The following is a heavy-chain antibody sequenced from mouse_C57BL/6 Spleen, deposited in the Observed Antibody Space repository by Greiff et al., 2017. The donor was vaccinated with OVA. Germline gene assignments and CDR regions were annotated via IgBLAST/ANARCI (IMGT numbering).Heavy chain of an antibody. CDR1: GYSITSGYY. V-gene: IGHV3-6*01. J-gene: IGHJ4*01. CDR2: ISYDGSN. Sequence: EVQLQQSGPGLVKPSQSLSLTCSVTGYSITSGYYWNWIRQFPGNKLEWMGYISYDGSNNYNPSLKNRIAITRDTSKNQFFLKLNSVTTEDTATYYCARDRPEAMDYWGQGTSVTVSS. CDR3: ARDRPEAMDY.